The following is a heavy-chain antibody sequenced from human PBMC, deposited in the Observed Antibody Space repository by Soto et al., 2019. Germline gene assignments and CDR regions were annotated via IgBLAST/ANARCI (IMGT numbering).Heavy chain of an antibody. Sequence: ETLSLTCTVSGGSVSSGSYYWSLIRQPPGKGLEWIGYIYYSGSTNYNPSLKSRVTISVDTSKNQFSLKLSSVTAADTAVYYCARDPFDEIVGLDYWGQGTLVTVSS. D-gene: IGHD3-22*01. CDR3: ARDPFDEIVGLDY. V-gene: IGHV4-61*01. CDR2: IYYSGST. CDR1: GGSVSSGSYY. J-gene: IGHJ4*02.